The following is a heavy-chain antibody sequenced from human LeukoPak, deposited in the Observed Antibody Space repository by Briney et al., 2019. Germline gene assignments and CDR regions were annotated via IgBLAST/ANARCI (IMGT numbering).Heavy chain of an antibody. CDR2: IWHDGSGK. CDR3: ACRWLQYPPFDY. V-gene: IGHV3-33*01. CDR1: GFTFSNYG. Sequence: PGRSLRLSCAASGFTFSNYGMHWVRQAPGKGLEWVAIIWHDGSGKYYADSVKGRFIISRDNSKNTLYLQMNSLRAEDTAVYYCACRWLQYPPFDYWGQGTLVTVSS. J-gene: IGHJ4*02. D-gene: IGHD5-24*01.